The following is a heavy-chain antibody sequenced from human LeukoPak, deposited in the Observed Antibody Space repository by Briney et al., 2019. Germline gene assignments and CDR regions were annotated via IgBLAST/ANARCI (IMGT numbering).Heavy chain of an antibody. D-gene: IGHD6-6*01. CDR3: ARKGSRPFDY. J-gene: IGHJ4*02. CDR2: INHSGST. V-gene: IGHV4-34*01. Sequence: SETLSLTCAVYGGSFSGYYRSWIRQPPGKGLEWIGEINHSGSTNYNPSLKSRVTISVDTSKNQFSLKLSSVTAADTAVYYCARKGSRPFDYWAREPWSPSPQ. CDR1: GGSFSGYY.